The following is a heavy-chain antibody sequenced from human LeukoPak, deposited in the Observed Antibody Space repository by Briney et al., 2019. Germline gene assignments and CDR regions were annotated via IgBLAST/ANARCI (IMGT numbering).Heavy chain of an antibody. J-gene: IGHJ4*02. Sequence: SETLSLTCTVSGGSISSYYWSWIRQPPGKGLEWIGYIYYSGSANYNPSLKSRVTISVDTSKDQFSLKLSSVTAADTAVYYCARASGYSSSWYDYWGQGTLVTVSS. CDR1: GGSISSYY. D-gene: IGHD6-13*01. V-gene: IGHV4-59*01. CDR3: ARASGYSSSWYDY. CDR2: IYYSGSA.